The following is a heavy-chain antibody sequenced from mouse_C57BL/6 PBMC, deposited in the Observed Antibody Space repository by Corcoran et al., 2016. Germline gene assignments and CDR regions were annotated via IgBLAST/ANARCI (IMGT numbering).Heavy chain of an antibody. J-gene: IGHJ3*01. CDR1: GYAFSSYW. Sequence: QVQLQQSGAELVKPGASVKISCKASGYAFSSYWMNWVKQRPGKGLEWIGQIYPGDGDTNYNGKFKGKATLTADKSSSTAYMQLSSLTSEDSAVYFCARGSGGYGSWFAYWGQGTLVTVSA. V-gene: IGHV1-80*01. CDR3: ARGSGGYGSWFAY. CDR2: IYPGDGDT. D-gene: IGHD2-2*01.